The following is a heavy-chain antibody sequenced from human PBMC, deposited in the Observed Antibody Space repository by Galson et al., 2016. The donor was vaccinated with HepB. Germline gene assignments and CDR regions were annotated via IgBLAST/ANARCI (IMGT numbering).Heavy chain of an antibody. Sequence: SLRLSCAASGNAFSNNGMHWVRQAPGKGLEWVAVISYDGNNQYYRDSVKGRFTISRDNSKNTLYLQMNSLRVEDTAIYYCARLSRLLDYWGQGTLVTVSS. CDR1: GNAFSNNG. CDR3: ARLSRLLDY. D-gene: IGHD3-16*02. V-gene: IGHV3-30*03. J-gene: IGHJ4*02. CDR2: ISYDGNNQ.